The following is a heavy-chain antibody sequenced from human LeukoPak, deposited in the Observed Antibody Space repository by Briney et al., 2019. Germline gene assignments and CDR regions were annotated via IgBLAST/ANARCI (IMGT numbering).Heavy chain of an antibody. Sequence: GGSLRLSCAASGFTFSDYYMSWIRQAPGKGLEWVSYISSSGSTIYYADSVKGRFTISRDNAKSSLYLQMNSLRAEDTAVYYCARDRLMYYYDSSAAFDIWGQGTMVTVSS. V-gene: IGHV3-11*01. CDR2: ISSSGSTI. CDR1: GFTFSDYY. J-gene: IGHJ3*02. CDR3: ARDRLMYYYDSSAAFDI. D-gene: IGHD3-22*01.